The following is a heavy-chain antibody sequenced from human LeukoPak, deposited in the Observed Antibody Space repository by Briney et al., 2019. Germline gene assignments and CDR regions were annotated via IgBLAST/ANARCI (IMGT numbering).Heavy chain of an antibody. Sequence: GSLRLSCSASGFTFNRFYLHWVRQAPGKGLEFVSHISSNGATTYYADSVKGRFSISRDNSKNTMYLRMNSLRAEDTAIYYCTRIKYSTSWSGDYWGQGALVTVSS. CDR2: ISSNGATT. V-gene: IGHV3-64*04. D-gene: IGHD6-13*01. CDR3: TRIKYSTSWSGDY. J-gene: IGHJ4*02. CDR1: GFTFNRFY.